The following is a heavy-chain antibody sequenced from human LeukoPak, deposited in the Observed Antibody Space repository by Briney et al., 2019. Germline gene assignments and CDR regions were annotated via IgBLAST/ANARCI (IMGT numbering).Heavy chain of an antibody. CDR3: AKGPPRSHRELPDY. CDR2: ISGSGGST. Sequence: GGSLRLSCAASGFTFSSYTMSWVRQAPGKGLEWVSAISGSGGSTYYADSVKGRFTISRDNSKNTLYLQMNSLRAEDTAVYYCAKGPPRSHRELPDYWGQGTLVTVSS. D-gene: IGHD1-26*01. CDR1: GFTFSSYT. J-gene: IGHJ4*02. V-gene: IGHV3-23*01.